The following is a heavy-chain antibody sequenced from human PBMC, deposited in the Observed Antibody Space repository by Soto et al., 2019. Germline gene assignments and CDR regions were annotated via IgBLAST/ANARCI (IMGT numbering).Heavy chain of an antibody. CDR2: FDPDEAET. CDR3: TTYHGDYNFDH. V-gene: IGHV1-24*01. Sequence: QVQLVQAGAEVKKPGASVNVSCKVSGYTLNEVDMHWVRQAPGKGLEWLGGFDPDEAETIYAQHFQGRVTMTEDTSTETVYMELSSLRSEDTALYFCTTYHGDYNFDHWGQGTLVTVSS. CDR1: GYTLNEVD. J-gene: IGHJ5*02. D-gene: IGHD4-17*01.